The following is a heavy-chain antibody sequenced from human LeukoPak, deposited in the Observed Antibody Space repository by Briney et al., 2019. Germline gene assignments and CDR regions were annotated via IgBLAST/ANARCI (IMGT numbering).Heavy chain of an antibody. Sequence: GASVKVSCRASGYTFTSYGISWVRQATGQGLEWMGWLSYYNGNTNYAQKLQGRVTMTTDTSTRTAYMELRSLRSDDTAVYYCAREYYDSNKRDYFDYWGQRTLVTVSS. V-gene: IGHV1-18*01. CDR1: GYTFTSYG. CDR2: LSYYNGNT. CDR3: AREYYDSNKRDYFDY. J-gene: IGHJ4*02. D-gene: IGHD3-22*01.